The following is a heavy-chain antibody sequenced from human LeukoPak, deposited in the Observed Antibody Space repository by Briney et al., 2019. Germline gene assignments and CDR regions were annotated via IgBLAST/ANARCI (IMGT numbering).Heavy chain of an antibody. J-gene: IGHJ4*02. CDR2: ISNSDSLT. D-gene: IGHD6-19*01. Sequence: GGSLRLSCTASGFTFSDHYMSWIRQAPGKRLEWVSYISNSDSLTYYAESVKGRFTISRDNANTSLYLQMNSLRAEDTAVYYCARWRGHGWRVKDYWGQGTLVTVSS. CDR1: GFTFSDHY. CDR3: ARWRGHGWRVKDY. V-gene: IGHV3-11*04.